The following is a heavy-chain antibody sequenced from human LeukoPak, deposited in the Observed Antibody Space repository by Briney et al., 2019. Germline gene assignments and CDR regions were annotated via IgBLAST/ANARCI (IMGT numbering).Heavy chain of an antibody. V-gene: IGHV3-64D*06. CDR1: GFTFSSYA. J-gene: IGHJ2*01. CDR3: AKRANSDGLDRYFDL. Sequence: GGSLRLSCSASGFTFSSYAMQWVRQPRGKGLEYVSAINSIGVDTYYADSVKGRFTISRDNSKNTLYLQMSSLRTEDTAVYYCAKRANSDGLDRYFDLSSDGSPVTVPA. CDR2: INSIGVDT. D-gene: IGHD3/OR15-3a*01.